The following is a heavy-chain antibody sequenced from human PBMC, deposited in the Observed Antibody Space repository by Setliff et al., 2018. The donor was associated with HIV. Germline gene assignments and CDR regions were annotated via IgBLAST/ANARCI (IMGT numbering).Heavy chain of an antibody. CDR1: GYSISSSYW. V-gene: IGHV4-28*01. Sequence: PSETLSLTCVVSGYSISSSYWWGWIRQPPGKGLEWIGWIGYIYKGGSTYYNPSLKGRVTMSEDTSKNQFSLKLRSVTAVDTAVYYCARSALWFGEADWYFDLWGRGTLVTVSS. J-gene: IGHJ2*01. CDR3: ARSALWFGEADWYFDL. D-gene: IGHD3-10*01. CDR2: IYKGGST.